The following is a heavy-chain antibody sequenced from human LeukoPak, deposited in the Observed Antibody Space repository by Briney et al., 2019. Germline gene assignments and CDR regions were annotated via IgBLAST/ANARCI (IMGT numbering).Heavy chain of an antibody. CDR1: GYTFTTYN. J-gene: IGHJ3*02. Sequence: ASVKVSCKASGYTFTTYNIHWVRQAPGQGLEWMGIINPSGGSTSYAQKLQGRVTMTTDTSTSTAYMELRSLRSDDTAVYYCARTILVSDSSGYYYVRRAFDIWGQGTMVTVSS. CDR2: INPSGGST. V-gene: IGHV1-46*01. CDR3: ARTILVSDSSGYYYVRRAFDI. D-gene: IGHD3-22*01.